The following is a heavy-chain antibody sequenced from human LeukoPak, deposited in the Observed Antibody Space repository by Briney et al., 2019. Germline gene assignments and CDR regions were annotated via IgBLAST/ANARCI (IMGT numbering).Heavy chain of an antibody. V-gene: IGHV3-21*01. D-gene: IGHD6-13*01. CDR3: ARDDYSTSWYIVDI. CDR2: VSPSSDYI. CDR1: GFTFSTYS. J-gene: IGHJ3*02. Sequence: PGGSLRLSCAASGFTFSTYSMNWVRQAPGKGLEWVSSVSPSSDYIYYADSVKGRFTISRDNAKNSLYLQMNSLRAEDTALYYCARDDYSTSWYIVDIWGQGTMVTVSS.